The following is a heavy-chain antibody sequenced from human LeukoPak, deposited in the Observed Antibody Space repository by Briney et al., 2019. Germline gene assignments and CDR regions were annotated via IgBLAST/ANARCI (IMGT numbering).Heavy chain of an antibody. CDR1: GGSISSSSYY. CDR3: ARVDTRGDAFDI. CDR2: IYYSGST. Sequence: SETLSLTCTVSGGSISSSSYYWGWIRQPPGKGLEWIGSIYYSGSTYYNPSLKSRVTISVDTSKNQFSLKLSSVTAADTTVYYCARVDTRGDAFDIWGQGTMVTVSS. J-gene: IGHJ3*02. V-gene: IGHV4-39*07. D-gene: IGHD5-18*01.